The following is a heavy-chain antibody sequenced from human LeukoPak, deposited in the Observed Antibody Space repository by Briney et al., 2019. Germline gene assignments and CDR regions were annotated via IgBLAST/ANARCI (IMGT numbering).Heavy chain of an antibody. V-gene: IGHV3-30-3*01. CDR2: ISYDGSNK. CDR3: ASRGYDSSGYYSEYFQH. D-gene: IGHD3-22*01. CDR1: GVTFSSYA. Sequence: GGSVRLSCAASGVTFSSYAMHWVRQAPGKGLEWVGFISYDGSNKYYADSVKGRFTISRDNSKNTLYLQMNSLRAEDTAVYYCASRGYDSSGYYSEYFQHWGQGTLVTVSS. J-gene: IGHJ1*01.